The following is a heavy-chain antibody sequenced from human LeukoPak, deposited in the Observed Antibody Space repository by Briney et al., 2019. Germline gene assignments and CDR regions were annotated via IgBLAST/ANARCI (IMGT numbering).Heavy chain of an antibody. V-gene: IGHV3-23*01. J-gene: IGHJ4*02. D-gene: IGHD6-19*01. CDR3: ATGYSSGWYGRLDY. CDR2: ISGSGGST. Sequence: GGSLRLSCAASGFTFSSYAMSWVRQAPGKGLEWVSAISGSGGSTYYADSVKGRFTISRDNPKNTLYLQMNTLRAEDTAVYYCATGYSSGWYGRLDYWGQGTLVTVSS. CDR1: GFTFSSYA.